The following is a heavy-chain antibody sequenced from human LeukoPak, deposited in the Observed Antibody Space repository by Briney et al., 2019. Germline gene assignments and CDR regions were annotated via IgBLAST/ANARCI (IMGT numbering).Heavy chain of an antibody. D-gene: IGHD3-22*01. V-gene: IGHV1-8*01. CDR1: GYTFTSYD. J-gene: IGHJ3*02. CDR2: MNPNSGNT. Sequence: GASVKVSCKASGYTFTSYDINWVRQATGQGLEWMGWMNPNSGNTGYAQKFQGRVTMTRNTSISTAYMELSSLRSEDTAVYYCAFFPKLDDSGVPPVFDIGGQGKMVTV. CDR3: AFFPKLDDSGVPPVFDI.